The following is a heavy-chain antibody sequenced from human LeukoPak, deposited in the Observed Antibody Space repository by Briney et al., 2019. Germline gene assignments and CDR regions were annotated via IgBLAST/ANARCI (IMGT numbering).Heavy chain of an antibody. J-gene: IGHJ1*01. CDR2: IYTSGST. CDR1: GGSISSYY. D-gene: IGHD6-13*01. CDR3: ATSGYSSSWYNLEYFQH. Sequence: SETLSLTCTVSGGSISSYYWSWIRQPAGKGLEWIGRIYTSGSTNYNPSLKSRVTISVDTSKTQFSLKLSSVTAADTAVYYCATSGYSSSWYNLEYFQHWGQGTLVTVSS. V-gene: IGHV4-4*07.